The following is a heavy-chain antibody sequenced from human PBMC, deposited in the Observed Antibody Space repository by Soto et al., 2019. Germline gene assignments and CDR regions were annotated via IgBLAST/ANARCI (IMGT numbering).Heavy chain of an antibody. CDR1: EFALRTSGVA. V-gene: IGHV2-5*02. J-gene: IGHJ4*02. CDR3: AHYNRYSISSVLLVWVFDY. Sequence: QITLKESGPTLVRPTQTLTLTCTFSEFALRTSGVAVGWIRQPPGKALEWLALIYWDDDKRYSPSLKSRLSITKDTSKNQVVLTMTNMDPVDTGTYYCAHYNRYSISSVLLVWVFDYWGQGTLVTVSS. CDR2: IYWDDDK. D-gene: IGHD6-6*01.